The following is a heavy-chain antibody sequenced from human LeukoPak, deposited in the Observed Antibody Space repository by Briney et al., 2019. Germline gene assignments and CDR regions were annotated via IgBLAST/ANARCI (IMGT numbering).Heavy chain of an antibody. CDR1: GFTFSSYA. J-gene: IGHJ3*02. CDR2: ISYDGSNK. V-gene: IGHV3-30-3*01. D-gene: IGHD3-22*01. CDR3: AREGIVPSIGAFDI. Sequence: PGGSLRLSCAASGFTFSSYAMHWVRQAPGKGLEWVAVISYDGSNKYYADSVKGRFTISRDNSKNTLYLQMNSLRAEDTAVYYCAREGIVPSIGAFDIWGQGTMVTVSS.